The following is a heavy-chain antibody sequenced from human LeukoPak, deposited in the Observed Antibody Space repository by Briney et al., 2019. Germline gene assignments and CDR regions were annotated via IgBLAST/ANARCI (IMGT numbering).Heavy chain of an antibody. CDR2: ISGSGGST. V-gene: IGHV3-23*01. CDR1: GFTLSNYA. CDR3: ARDIAVAGAIDY. Sequence: GGSLRLSCAASGFTLSNYAMSWVRQARGKGLEWVSGISGSGGSTYYADSVKGRFTISRDNSKNTLYLQMNSLRAEDTAVYYCARDIAVAGAIDYWGQGTLVTVSS. J-gene: IGHJ4*02. D-gene: IGHD6-19*01.